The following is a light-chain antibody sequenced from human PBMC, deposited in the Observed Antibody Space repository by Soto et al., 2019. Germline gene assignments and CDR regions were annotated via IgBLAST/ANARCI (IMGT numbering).Light chain of an antibody. CDR1: QSLNSNS. J-gene: IGKJ1*01. CDR2: NAY. V-gene: IGKV3D-15*01. Sequence: EIVLTQSPGTLSVSPGERATLSCRASQSLNSNSLAWYQQKPGQAPRLLIYNAYNRASGIPDRFSASGTGTDFTLTISSLQSEDFAVYYCQQYNNWPWTFGRGTKVDIK. CDR3: QQYNNWPWT.